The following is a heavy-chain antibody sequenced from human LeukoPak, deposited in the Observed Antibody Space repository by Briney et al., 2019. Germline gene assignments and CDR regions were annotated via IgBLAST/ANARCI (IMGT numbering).Heavy chain of an antibody. Sequence: SETLSLTCTVSGGSISSFYWSWIRQPAGKGLEWIGRVFTSGSTNYSPSLKSRVTLSVDTSKNQFSLKLSSVTAADTAMYYCARGRYGSGSYFFDYWGQGTLVTVSS. CDR3: ARGRYGSGSYFFDY. D-gene: IGHD3-10*01. CDR1: GGSISSFY. CDR2: VFTSGST. V-gene: IGHV4-4*07. J-gene: IGHJ4*02.